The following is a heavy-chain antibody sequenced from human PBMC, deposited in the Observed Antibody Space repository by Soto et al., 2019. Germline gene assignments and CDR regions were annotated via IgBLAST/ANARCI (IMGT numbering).Heavy chain of an antibody. D-gene: IGHD1-1*01. V-gene: IGHV3-48*01. CDR2: ITSSSGRI. J-gene: IGHJ4*02. CDR3: AKSVYNWNDGFFDY. CDR1: GFTLNGYA. Sequence: GGSLRLSCVASGFTLNGYAMNWVRQAPGKGLEWVSYITSSSGRIDYADSVKGRFTISRDNSKNTLYLQMNSLRAEDTAVYYCAKSVYNWNDGFFDYWGQGTLVTVSS.